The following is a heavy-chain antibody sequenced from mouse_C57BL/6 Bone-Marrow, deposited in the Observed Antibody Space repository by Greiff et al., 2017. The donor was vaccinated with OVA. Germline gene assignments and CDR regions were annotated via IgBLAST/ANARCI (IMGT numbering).Heavy chain of an antibody. J-gene: IGHJ4*01. CDR3: ARSYYGSSRGAMDY. D-gene: IGHD1-1*01. CDR1: GYSFTSYY. Sequence: QVQLQQSGPELVKPGASVKISCKASGYSFTSYYIHWVKQRPGQGLEWIGWIYPGSGNTKYNEKFKGKATLTADTSSSTAYMQLSSLTSEDSAVYYCARSYYGSSRGAMDYWGQGTSVTVSS. V-gene: IGHV1-66*01. CDR2: IYPGSGNT.